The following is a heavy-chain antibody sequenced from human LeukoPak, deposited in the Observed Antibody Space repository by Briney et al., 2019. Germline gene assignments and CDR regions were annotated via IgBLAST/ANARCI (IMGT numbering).Heavy chain of an antibody. V-gene: IGHV5-51*01. Sequence: GESLTSSCKGSGYSFTSYWIGWVRQMPGKGLEWMGIIYPGDSDTRYSPSFQGQVTISADKSISTAYLQWSSLKASDTAMYYCARVGGNAGYNSWVWPWGQEAPVTLSPQ. CDR2: IYPGDSDT. D-gene: IGHD6-6*01. J-gene: IGHJ4*02. CDR3: ARVGGNAGYNSWVWP. CDR1: GYSFTSYW.